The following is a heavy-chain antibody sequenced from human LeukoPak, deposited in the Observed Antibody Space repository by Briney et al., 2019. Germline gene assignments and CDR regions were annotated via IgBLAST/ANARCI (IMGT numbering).Heavy chain of an antibody. V-gene: IGHV4-34*01. Sequence: PSETLSLTCAVYGGSFSGYYWSWIRQPPGKGLEWIGEINHSGSTNYNPSLKSRVTISVDTSKNQFSLKLSSVTAADTAVYYCARGHVTVIKKIPPQQGCMDVWGKGTTVTVSS. CDR1: GGSFSGYY. CDR2: INHSGST. D-gene: IGHD4-17*01. J-gene: IGHJ6*03. CDR3: ARGHVTVIKKIPPQQGCMDV.